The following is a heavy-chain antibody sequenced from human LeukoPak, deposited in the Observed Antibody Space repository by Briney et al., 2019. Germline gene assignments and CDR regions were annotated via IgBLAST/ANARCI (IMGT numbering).Heavy chain of an antibody. V-gene: IGHV4-34*01. CDR2: INHSGST. D-gene: IGHD1-26*01. Sequence: PSETLSLTCAVYGGSFSGYYWSWIRQPPGKGLEWIGEINHSGSTNYNPSLKSRVTISVDTSKNQFSLKLSSVTAADTAVYYCARPLLPTGESYCLAYWGQGALVTVSS. J-gene: IGHJ4*02. CDR3: ARPLLPTGESYCLAY. CDR1: GGSFSGYY.